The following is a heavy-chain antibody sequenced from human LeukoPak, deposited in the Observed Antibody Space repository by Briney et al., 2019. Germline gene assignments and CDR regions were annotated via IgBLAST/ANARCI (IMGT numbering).Heavy chain of an antibody. CDR3: ARDEMRSGWIYYYYYMDV. Sequence: GGSLTLSCAASGFTFSSYWMSWVRQAPGKGLQWVANIKQDGSEKYYVDSVKGRFTISRDNAKNSLYLQMNSLRAEDTAVYYCARDEMRSGWIYYYYYMDVWGKGTTVTVSS. CDR1: GFTFSSYW. V-gene: IGHV3-7*01. D-gene: IGHD6-19*01. J-gene: IGHJ6*03. CDR2: IKQDGSEK.